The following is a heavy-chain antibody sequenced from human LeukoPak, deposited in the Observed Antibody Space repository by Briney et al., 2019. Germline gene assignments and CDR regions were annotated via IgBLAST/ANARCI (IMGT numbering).Heavy chain of an antibody. CDR3: GRGGGNGYLADY. CDR2: INPNNGGT. J-gene: IGHJ4*02. V-gene: IGHV1-2*02. Sequence: ASVKVSCKASGYTFTGYYLHWVRQAPGQGLEWMGYINPNNGGTNYAQKFQGRVTMTRDTSISSAYMELSSLRSDDTAVYYCGRGGGNGYLADYWGQGTLVTVSS. D-gene: IGHD3-3*01. CDR1: GYTFTGYY.